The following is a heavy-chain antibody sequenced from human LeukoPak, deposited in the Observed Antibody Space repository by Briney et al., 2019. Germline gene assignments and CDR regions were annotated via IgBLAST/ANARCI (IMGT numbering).Heavy chain of an antibody. J-gene: IGHJ5*02. D-gene: IGHD6-6*01. CDR1: GFTFSSYS. Sequence: PGGSLRLSCAASGFTFSSYSMNWVRQAPGKGLEWVSSISSSSYIYYADSVKGRFTISRDNAKNSLYLQMNSLRAEDTAVYYCARDGPQKYSSSPGLPNWFDPWGQGTLVTVSS. CDR3: ARDGPQKYSSSPGLPNWFDP. CDR2: ISSSSYI. V-gene: IGHV3-21*01.